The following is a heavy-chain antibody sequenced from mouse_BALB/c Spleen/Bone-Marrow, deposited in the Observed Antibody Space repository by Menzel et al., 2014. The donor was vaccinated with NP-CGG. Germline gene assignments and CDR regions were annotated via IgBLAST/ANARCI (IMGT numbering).Heavy chain of an antibody. CDR3: AREDMDY. Sequence: QVHVKQSGPGLVSPSQRLSIPCTVSGFSLTSYGFHWVRQPPGKGLEWLGVIWAGGSTNYNSALMSRLSISKDNSKSQVFLKMNSLQTDDTAMYYCAREDMDYWGQGTSVTVSS. CDR1: GFSLTSYG. J-gene: IGHJ4*01. CDR2: IWAGGST. V-gene: IGHV2-9*02.